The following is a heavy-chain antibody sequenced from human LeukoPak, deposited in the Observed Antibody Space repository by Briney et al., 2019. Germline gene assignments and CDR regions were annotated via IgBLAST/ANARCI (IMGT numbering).Heavy chain of an antibody. D-gene: IGHD7-27*01. J-gene: IGHJ4*02. CDR2: ISAYNGNT. V-gene: IGHV1-18*01. Sequence: ASVKVSCKASGGTFSSYAISWVRQAPGQGLEWMGWISAYNGNTNYAQKLQGRVTMTTDTSTSTAYMELRSLRSDDTAVYYCARTGEPYYFDYWGQGTLVTVSS. CDR1: GGTFSSYA. CDR3: ARTGEPYYFDY.